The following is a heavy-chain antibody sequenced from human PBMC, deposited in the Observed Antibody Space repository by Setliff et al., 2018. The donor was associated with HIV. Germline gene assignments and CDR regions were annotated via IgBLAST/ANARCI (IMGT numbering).Heavy chain of an antibody. CDR1: GFRFDDDT. J-gene: IGHJ1*01. V-gene: IGHV3-43*01. D-gene: IGHD1-26*01. Sequence: GGSLRLSCAASGFRFDDDTMHWVRQAPGKGLEWVSLISWDGYNKYYADSVKGRFTISRDNTKNSLYLQMNSLRAEDTAVYYCARDLLGATHYFQHWGQGTLVTVSS. CDR3: ARDLLGATHYFQH. CDR2: ISWDGYNK.